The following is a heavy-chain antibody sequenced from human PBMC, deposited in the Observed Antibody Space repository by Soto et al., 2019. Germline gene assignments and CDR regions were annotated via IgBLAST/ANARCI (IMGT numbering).Heavy chain of an antibody. V-gene: IGHV1-2*04. Sequence: ASVKVSCKASGYTFTGYYMHWVRQAPGQGLEWMGWINPNSGGTNYAQKFQGWVTMTRDTSISTAYMELSRLRSDDTAVSYCSRDLNDSSGYYYFWGQGTLVTVSS. CDR2: INPNSGGT. D-gene: IGHD3-22*01. CDR3: SRDLNDSSGYYYF. J-gene: IGHJ4*02. CDR1: GYTFTGYY.